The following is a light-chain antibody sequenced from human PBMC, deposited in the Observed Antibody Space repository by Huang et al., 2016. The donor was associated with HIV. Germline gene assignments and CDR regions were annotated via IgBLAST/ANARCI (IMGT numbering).Light chain of an antibody. V-gene: IGKV1-9*01. CDR2: ATS. CDR3: LHLNTYPGT. J-gene: IGKJ3*01. CDR1: QDISSY. Sequence: IQLTQSPSSRSASVGDRVTITCRARQDISSYLAWYPQKPGKAPKLMIYATSTLDSGVPSWFSGRGSMTDFTITINNLQPEDFATYYCLHLNTYPGTFGPGTSVDV.